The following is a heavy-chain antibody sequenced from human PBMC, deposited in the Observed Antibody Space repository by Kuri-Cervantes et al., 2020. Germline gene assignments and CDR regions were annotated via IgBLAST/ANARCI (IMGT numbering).Heavy chain of an antibody. D-gene: IGHD3-22*01. Sequence: SVKVSCKASGGTFSSYAISWVRQAPGQGLEWMGGIIPIFGTANYAKKFQGRVTITADESTSTAYMELSSLRSEDTAVYYCARGDYYDSSGYYLEYFQHWGQGTLVTVSS. CDR3: ARGDYYDSSGYYLEYFQH. J-gene: IGHJ1*01. CDR1: GGTFSSYA. V-gene: IGHV1-69*13. CDR2: IIPIFGTA.